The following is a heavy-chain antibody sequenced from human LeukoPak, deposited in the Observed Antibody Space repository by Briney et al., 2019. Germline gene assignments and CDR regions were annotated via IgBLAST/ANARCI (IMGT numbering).Heavy chain of an antibody. Sequence: GASVKVSCKASGGTFSSYAINWVRQAPGQGLEWMGWISVINNANTRYAQNFQGRLTMTTDTSTTTAYMELRSLRSDDTAVYYCSREFPFCGADCFSGVFDIWGQGTMVTVS. D-gene: IGHD2-21*02. V-gene: IGHV1-18*01. CDR1: GGTFSSYA. J-gene: IGHJ3*02. CDR3: SREFPFCGADCFSGVFDI. CDR2: ISVINNANT.